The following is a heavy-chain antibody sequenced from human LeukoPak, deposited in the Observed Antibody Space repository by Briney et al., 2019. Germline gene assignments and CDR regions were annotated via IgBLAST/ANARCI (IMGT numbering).Heavy chain of an antibody. CDR3: ARGGYSYGYPY. CDR1: GFTFSSFA. CDR2: INSDGSST. Sequence: GGSLRLSCAASGFTFSSFAMSWVRQAPGKGLVWVSRINSDGSSTSYADSVKGRFTISRDNAKNTLYLQMNSLRAEDTAVYYCARGGYSYGYPYWGQGTLVTVSS. J-gene: IGHJ4*02. D-gene: IGHD5-18*01. V-gene: IGHV3-74*01.